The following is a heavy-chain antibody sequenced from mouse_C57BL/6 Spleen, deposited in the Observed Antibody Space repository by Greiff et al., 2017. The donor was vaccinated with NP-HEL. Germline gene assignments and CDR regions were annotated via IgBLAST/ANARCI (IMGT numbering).Heavy chain of an antibody. J-gene: IGHJ3*01. D-gene: IGHD2-3*01. CDR3: ARDGYYVRFAY. CDR1: GYTFTSYW. CDR2: IDPSDSYT. Sequence: VQLQQSGAELVKPGASVKLSCKASGYTFTSYWMQWVKQRPGQGLEWIGEIDPSDSYTNYNQKFKGKATLTVDTSSSTAYMQLSSLTSEDSAVYYCARDGYYVRFAYWGQGTLVTVSA. V-gene: IGHV1-50*01.